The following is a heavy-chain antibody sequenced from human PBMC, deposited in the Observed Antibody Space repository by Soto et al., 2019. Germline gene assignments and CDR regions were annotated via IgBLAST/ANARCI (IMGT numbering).Heavy chain of an antibody. V-gene: IGHV3-21*01. CDR3: ARGYTGYCSGGTCYWFDP. CDR1: GFSFSSYS. J-gene: IGHJ5*02. D-gene: IGHD2-15*01. CDR2: ISSSASHI. Sequence: EVQLVESGGGLVKPGGSLRLSCAASGFSFSSYSMYWVRQAPGKGLEWVSSISSSASHINYADSVKGRFTISRDNAKKSLYLQMNSLRAEDTAVYYCARGYTGYCSGGTCYWFDPWGQGTLVTVSS.